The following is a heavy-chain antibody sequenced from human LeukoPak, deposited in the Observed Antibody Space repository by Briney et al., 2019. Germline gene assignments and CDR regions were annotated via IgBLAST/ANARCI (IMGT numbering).Heavy chain of an antibody. CDR3: ARYYVWGSYRYYLDY. CDR2: ITHSGST. Sequence: PSETLSLTCAVYGGSFSGYYWSWIRQPPGKGLEWIGEITHSGSTNYNPSLKSRVTISVDTSKNQFSLKLSSVTAADTAVYYCARYYVWGSYRYYLDYWGQGTLVTVSS. D-gene: IGHD3-16*02. CDR1: GGSFSGYY. V-gene: IGHV4-34*01. J-gene: IGHJ4*02.